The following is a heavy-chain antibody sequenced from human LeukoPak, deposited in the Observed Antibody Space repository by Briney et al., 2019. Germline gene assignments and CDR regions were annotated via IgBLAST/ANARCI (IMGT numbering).Heavy chain of an antibody. D-gene: IGHD6-19*01. CDR1: GGSISSYY. Sequence: SETLSLPCTVSGGSISSYYWSWIRQPPGKGLEWIGYIYYSGSTNYNPSLKSRVTISVDTSKNQFSLKLSSVTAADTAVYYCARLVRSGWYPDYWGQGTLVTVSS. CDR2: IYYSGST. V-gene: IGHV4-59*08. J-gene: IGHJ4*02. CDR3: ARLVRSGWYPDY.